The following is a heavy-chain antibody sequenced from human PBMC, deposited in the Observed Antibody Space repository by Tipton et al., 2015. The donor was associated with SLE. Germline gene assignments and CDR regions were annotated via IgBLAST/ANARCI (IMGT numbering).Heavy chain of an antibody. J-gene: IGHJ4*02. CDR3: ARGNWNYQSY. CDR1: GGSISSGNYY. D-gene: IGHD1-7*01. CDR2: VHISGST. V-gene: IGHV4-61*02. Sequence: QLVQSGAEVKPSQTLSLTCTVSGGSISSGNYYWGWIRQPAGKALEWIGRVHISGSTNYNPSLKSRVTISVDTSKNQFSLTLSCGTAADTAIYYCARGNWNYQSYWGQGTLVNVSS.